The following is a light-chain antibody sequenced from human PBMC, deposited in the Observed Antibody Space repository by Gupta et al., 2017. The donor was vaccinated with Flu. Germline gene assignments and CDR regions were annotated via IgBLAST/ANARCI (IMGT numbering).Light chain of an antibody. Sequence: QSALTQPASVSGSPGQSITIPCPGTSSDVGSYNLVPWYQQHPGKAPKLMIYEGSKRPSGVSNRFSGSKSGNTASLTISGLQAEDEADYYCCSYAGIYVVFGGGTKLTVL. J-gene: IGLJ2*01. CDR2: EGS. CDR3: CSYAGIYVV. CDR1: SSDVGSYNL. V-gene: IGLV2-23*01.